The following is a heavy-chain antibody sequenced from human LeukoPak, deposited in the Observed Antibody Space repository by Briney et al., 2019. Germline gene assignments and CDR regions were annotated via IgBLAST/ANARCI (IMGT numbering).Heavy chain of an antibody. CDR3: ARKLITMVRGVISYYGMDV. V-gene: IGHV1-69*13. D-gene: IGHD3-10*01. CDR1: GGTFSSYA. J-gene: IGHJ6*02. Sequence: ASVNVSCKASGGTFSSYAISWVRQAPGQGLEWMGGIIPIFGTANYAQKFQGRVTITADESTSTAYMELSSLRSEDTAVYYCARKLITMVRGVISYYGMDVWGQGTTVTVSS. CDR2: IIPIFGTA.